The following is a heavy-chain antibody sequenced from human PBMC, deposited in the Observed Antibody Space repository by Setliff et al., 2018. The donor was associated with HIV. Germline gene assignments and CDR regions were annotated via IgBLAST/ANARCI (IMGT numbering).Heavy chain of an antibody. CDR1: GGSISSGSYY. Sequence: PSETLSLTCTVSGGSISSGSYYWSWIRQPAGKGLEWIGHIYTSGSTNYNPSLKSRVTISVDTSKNQFSLKLSSVTAADTAVYYCARGSWGAVAGGGNDYWGQGTLVTVSS. D-gene: IGHD6-19*01. V-gene: IGHV4-61*09. J-gene: IGHJ4*02. CDR3: ARGSWGAVAGGGNDY. CDR2: IYTSGST.